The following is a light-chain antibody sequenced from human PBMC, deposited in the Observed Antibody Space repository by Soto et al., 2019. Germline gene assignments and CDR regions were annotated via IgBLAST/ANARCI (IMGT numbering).Light chain of an antibody. V-gene: IGLV2-14*01. CDR2: DVS. Sequence: QSVLTQPASVSGSPGQSVTISCTGTSSDVGGYNYVSWYQQHPGKAPKLMIYDVSNRPSGVSKRFSGSKSGNTASLTISGLQAEDEADYYCSSYTSSSTLYVFGPGTTVTVL. CDR1: SSDVGGYNY. CDR3: SSYTSSSTLYV. J-gene: IGLJ1*01.